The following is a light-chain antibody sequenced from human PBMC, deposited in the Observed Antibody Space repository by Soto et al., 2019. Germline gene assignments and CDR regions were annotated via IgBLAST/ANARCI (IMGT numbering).Light chain of an antibody. CDR2: DAS. Sequence: EIVLTQSPATLSLSPGERATLSCRASQGIGTYLAWYQQKPGQAPRLLIFDASNGATGTPARFSGSGSGTDFPLTVSSLEPEEFAVYYCQQRSSWPRITFGQGTRLDIK. J-gene: IGKJ5*01. CDR1: QGIGTY. CDR3: QQRSSWPRIT. V-gene: IGKV3-11*01.